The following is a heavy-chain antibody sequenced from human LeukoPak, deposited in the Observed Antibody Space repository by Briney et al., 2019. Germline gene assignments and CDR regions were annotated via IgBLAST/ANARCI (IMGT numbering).Heavy chain of an antibody. CDR1: GDTFTSYY. Sequence: ASVKVCCKASGDTFTSYYMHWVRQAPGQGLEWMGIINPSGDSTSSAQTFQGRVTMTRDMSTSTVYMALSSLRTEDTAVYYCARGRHSYESSDYYYEGDAFDIWGQGTMVTVSS. V-gene: IGHV1-46*01. CDR2: INPSGDST. CDR3: ARGRHSYESSDYYYEGDAFDI. D-gene: IGHD3-22*01. J-gene: IGHJ3*02.